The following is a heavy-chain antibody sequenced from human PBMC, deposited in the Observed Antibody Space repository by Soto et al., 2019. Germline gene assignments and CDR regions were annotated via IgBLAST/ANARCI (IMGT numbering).Heavy chain of an antibody. CDR1: GGSISSYY. J-gene: IGHJ6*02. Sequence: PSETLSLTCTVSGGSISSYYWSWIRQPPGKGLEWIGYNYYSGSTNYNPSLKSRVTISVDTSKNQFSLKLSSVTAADTAVYYCARDPHYGMDVWGQGTTVTVSS. CDR3: ARDPHYGMDV. CDR2: NYYSGST. V-gene: IGHV4-59*12.